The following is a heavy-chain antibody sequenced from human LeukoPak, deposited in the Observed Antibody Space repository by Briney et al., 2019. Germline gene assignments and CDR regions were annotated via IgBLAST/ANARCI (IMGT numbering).Heavy chain of an antibody. CDR1: GFTFSTYA. V-gene: IGHV3-23*01. CDR2: ISGSGGST. D-gene: IGHD3-3*01. CDR3: AKNRGPIFGVIFDY. Sequence: GGSLRLSCAASGFTFSTYAMSWVRQAPGEGLEWVSTISGSGGSTYYADSVKGRFTISRDNPKNTLYLQMNSLRAEDTAVYYCAKNRGPIFGVIFDYWGQGTLVTVSS. J-gene: IGHJ4*02.